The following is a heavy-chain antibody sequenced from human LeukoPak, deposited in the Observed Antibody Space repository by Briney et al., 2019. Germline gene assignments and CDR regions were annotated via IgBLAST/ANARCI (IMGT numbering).Heavy chain of an antibody. CDR1: GGSFSGYY. Sequence: SETLSLTCAVYGGSFSGYYWSWIRQPPGKGREWIGEINHSGSTNYNPSLKSRVTISVDTSKNQFSLKLSSVTAADTAVYYCARIGAYCGGDCPVNYYYGMDVWGQGTMVTVSS. D-gene: IGHD2-21*02. J-gene: IGHJ6*02. V-gene: IGHV4-34*01. CDR2: INHSGST. CDR3: ARIGAYCGGDCPVNYYYGMDV.